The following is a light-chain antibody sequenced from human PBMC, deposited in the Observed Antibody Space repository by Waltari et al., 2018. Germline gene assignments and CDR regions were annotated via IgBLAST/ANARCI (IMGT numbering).Light chain of an antibody. V-gene: IGLV2-11*01. CDR1: SSDIGHYNY. J-gene: IGLJ1*01. Sequence: QAVLTQPRSVSGSPGQPVTISCIGTSSDIGHYNYVSWYQQHPGAAPKLIIFEVNQRPSGVSVRFSGSKSGNTASLTISGLQSEDEAVYYCSSYAGSYTFIFGSGTQVTVL. CDR2: EVN. CDR3: SSYAGSYTFI.